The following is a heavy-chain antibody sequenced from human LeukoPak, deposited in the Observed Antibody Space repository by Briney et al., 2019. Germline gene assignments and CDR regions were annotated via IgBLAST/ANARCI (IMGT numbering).Heavy chain of an antibody. D-gene: IGHD6-13*01. CDR2: IYPGDSDT. CDR3: ARRDAGLAFDY. J-gene: IGHJ4*02. Sequence: GESLQISCKGSGYTFTTYWIAWVRQMPGKDLEWMGIIYPGDSDTRYSPSFQGQVTISADKSITTAYLQWSSLKASDTAMYYWARRDAGLAFDYWGQGTLVTVSS. CDR1: GYTFTTYW. V-gene: IGHV5-51*01.